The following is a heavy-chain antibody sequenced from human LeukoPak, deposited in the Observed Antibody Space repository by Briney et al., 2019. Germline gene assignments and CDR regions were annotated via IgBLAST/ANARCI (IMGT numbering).Heavy chain of an antibody. CDR2: IYYNEDT. J-gene: IGHJ3*01. CDR3: ARQLAAGNDGFDV. Sequence: TSETLSLTCSVSGVSIYSNTYYWAWIRQPPGKGLEFIGSIYYNEDTFHNPSLKSRLTISVDTSANLFSLRLTSVTAADTATYYCARQLAAGNDGFDVWGQGTVVTVSS. V-gene: IGHV4-39*01. CDR1: GVSIYSNTYY. D-gene: IGHD2-15*01.